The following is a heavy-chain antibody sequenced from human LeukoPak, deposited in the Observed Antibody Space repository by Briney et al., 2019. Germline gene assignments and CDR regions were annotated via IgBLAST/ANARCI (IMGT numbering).Heavy chain of an antibody. Sequence: GESLKISCKGSGYSFTSYWIGWVRQMPGKGLEWMGIIYPGDSDTRYSPSFQGQVTISADKSIRTAYLQWSSLKASDTAMYYCASATSYSSSWLSPFDYWGQGTLVTVSS. J-gene: IGHJ4*02. CDR1: GYSFTSYW. D-gene: IGHD6-13*01. V-gene: IGHV5-51*01. CDR2: IYPGDSDT. CDR3: ASATSYSSSWLSPFDY.